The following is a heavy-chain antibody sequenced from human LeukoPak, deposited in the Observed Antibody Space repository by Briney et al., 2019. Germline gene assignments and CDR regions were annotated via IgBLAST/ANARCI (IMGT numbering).Heavy chain of an antibody. J-gene: IGHJ4*02. D-gene: IGHD1-26*01. CDR3: ARDGTSIVGSLDY. V-gene: IGHV3-7*05. CDR1: GFTFRDYW. CDR2: IKQDGSEK. Sequence: GGSLRLSCAASGFTFRDYWMNWVRQAPGKGLGWVASIKQDGSEKYYVDSVKGRFTISRDNAKNSLYLQMNSLRAEDTAVYYCARDGTSIVGSLDYWGQGTLVTVSS.